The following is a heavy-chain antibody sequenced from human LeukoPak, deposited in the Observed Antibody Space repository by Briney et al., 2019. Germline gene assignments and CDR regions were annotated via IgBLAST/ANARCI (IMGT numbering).Heavy chain of an antibody. V-gene: IGHV3-23*01. CDR3: AELGITMIGGV. CDR1: GFSFSSYG. J-gene: IGHJ6*04. CDR2: IRGSGGST. D-gene: IGHD3-10*02. Sequence: GGSLRLSCVASGFSFSSYGLSWVRQAPGKGLEWVSAIRGSGGSTYYADSVKGRFTISRDNSKNTLYLQMNSLRAEDTAVYYCAELGITMIGGVWGKGTTVTISS.